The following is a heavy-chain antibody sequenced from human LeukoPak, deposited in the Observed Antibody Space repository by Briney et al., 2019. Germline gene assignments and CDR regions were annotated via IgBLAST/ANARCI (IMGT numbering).Heavy chain of an antibody. CDR2: ISSSSSTI. J-gene: IGHJ4*02. Sequence: GGSLRLSCAASGFTFSSYSMNWVRQAPGKGLEWVSYISSSSSTIYYADSVKGRFTISRDNAKNSLYLQMNSLRAEDTAVYYCARDLQDYGDFSFDYWGQGTLVTVSS. D-gene: IGHD4-17*01. CDR1: GFTFSSYS. V-gene: IGHV3-48*01. CDR3: ARDLQDYGDFSFDY.